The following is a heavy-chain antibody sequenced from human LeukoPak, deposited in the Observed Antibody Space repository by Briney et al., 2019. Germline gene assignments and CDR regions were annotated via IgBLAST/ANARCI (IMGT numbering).Heavy chain of an antibody. CDR2: ISRGAGNI. Sequence: GGSLRLSCAASGFTFSSYWMSWVRQAAGKGLEWVSYISRGAGNIYYADSWKGRFTMSRDNAKNSLSLQMNSLRAEDTAVYYCARDPGSNLLTGYYNDWGQGTLVTVSS. J-gene: IGHJ4*02. V-gene: IGHV3-48*04. CDR3: ARDPGSNLLTGYYND. D-gene: IGHD3-9*01. CDR1: GFTFSSYW.